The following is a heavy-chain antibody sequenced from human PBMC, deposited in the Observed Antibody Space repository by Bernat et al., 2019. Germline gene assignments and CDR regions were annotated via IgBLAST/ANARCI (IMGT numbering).Heavy chain of an antibody. D-gene: IGHD3-22*01. CDR2: IYYSGRT. CDR3: ARLLYDRSGYYYFDK. Sequence: QLQLQESGPGLVKPSETLSLTCTVSGGSISTSSYYWGWIRQPPGKGLEWIGSIYYSGRTYDNPSLKSRVTISVDTSKNQFSLKLSFVTAADTAVYYCARLLYDRSGYYYFDKWGQGTLVTVSS. CDR1: GGSISTSSYY. J-gene: IGHJ4*02. V-gene: IGHV4-39*01.